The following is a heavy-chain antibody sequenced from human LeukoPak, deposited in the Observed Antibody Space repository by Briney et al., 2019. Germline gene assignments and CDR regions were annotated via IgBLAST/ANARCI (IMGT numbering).Heavy chain of an antibody. CDR1: GGSICSGSYY. V-gene: IGHV4-61*02. Sequence: PSETLSLTCTVSGGSICSGSYYWSWIRQPAGKGLEWIGRIYTSGSTNYNPSLKSRVTISVDTPKNQFSLKLSSVTAADTAVYYRARVSARPLSFDYWGQGTLVTVSS. J-gene: IGHJ4*02. CDR3: ARVSARPLSFDY. D-gene: IGHD6-6*01. CDR2: IYTSGST.